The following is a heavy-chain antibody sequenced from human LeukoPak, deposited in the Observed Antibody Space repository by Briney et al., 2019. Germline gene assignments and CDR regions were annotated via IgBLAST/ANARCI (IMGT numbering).Heavy chain of an antibody. CDR2: INSYGDGT. Sequence: GGSLRLSCSASGFTFTTYAMHWVRQAPGKGLEYVSAINSYGDGTYYADSVKGRFTISRHNSKNTVYFQMNSLRAEDTAMYYCARGSLNFGYYFDYWGQGTLVTVSS. V-gene: IGHV3-64*04. CDR1: GFTFTTYA. J-gene: IGHJ4*02. CDR3: ARGSLNFGYYFDY. D-gene: IGHD3-3*01.